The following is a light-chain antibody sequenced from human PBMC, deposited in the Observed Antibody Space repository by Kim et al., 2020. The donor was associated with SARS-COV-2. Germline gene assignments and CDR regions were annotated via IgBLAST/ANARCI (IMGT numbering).Light chain of an antibody. CDR1: KWRDKH. Sequence: VATGQRASIACYRDKWRDKHACWHQQRPGQSPVMFNYRDRQRASGMRERCSGSESRNTATISRSGTQDMDEYDCYGQAWSSSTRVFGAGTKVTVL. CDR3: QAWSSSTRV. CDR2: RDR. J-gene: IGLJ1*01. V-gene: IGLV3-1*01.